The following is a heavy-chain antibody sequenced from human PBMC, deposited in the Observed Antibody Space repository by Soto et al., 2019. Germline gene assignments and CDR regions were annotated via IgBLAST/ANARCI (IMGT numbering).Heavy chain of an antibody. V-gene: IGHV5-51*01. J-gene: IGHJ6*02. D-gene: IGHD3-10*01. CDR3: AGGGVRGVITRTRDYYGMDV. Sequence: PGESLKISGKGSGYSLTSYWSGWVRQMPGKGLECMGIIYPGDSDTRYSPSFQGQVTISADKSISTAYLQWSSLKASDTAMYYCAGGGVRGVITRTRDYYGMDVWGQGTTVTV. CDR2: IYPGDSDT. CDR1: GYSLTSYW.